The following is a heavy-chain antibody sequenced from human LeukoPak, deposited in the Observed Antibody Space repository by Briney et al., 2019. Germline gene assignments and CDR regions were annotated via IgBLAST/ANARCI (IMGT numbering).Heavy chain of an antibody. CDR2: ISGGGRNT. V-gene: IGHV3-74*01. CDR3: ARSYSSRWGLFDY. D-gene: IGHD6-19*01. Sequence: GGSLRLSCAVSGFTFSSYWMHWVRQAPGKGLEWVSRISGGGRNTSYADSVKGRFTISRDNAKNTLYLQMNSLSAEDTALYFCARSYSSRWGLFDYWGQGTLVTVSS. J-gene: IGHJ4*02. CDR1: GFTFSSYW.